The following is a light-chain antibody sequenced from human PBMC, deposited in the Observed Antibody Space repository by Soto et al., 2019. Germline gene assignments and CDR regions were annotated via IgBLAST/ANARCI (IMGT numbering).Light chain of an antibody. CDR1: QSISSW. V-gene: IGKV1-5*03. J-gene: IGKJ1*01. CDR3: QQYNSYWT. Sequence: ITQSSASLSANVLDRCTITCRASQSISSWLAWYQQKPGKAPKLLIYKASSLESGVPSRFSGSGSGTESTLTISSLQPDDFATYYCQQYNSYWTFGQGTKVDIK. CDR2: KAS.